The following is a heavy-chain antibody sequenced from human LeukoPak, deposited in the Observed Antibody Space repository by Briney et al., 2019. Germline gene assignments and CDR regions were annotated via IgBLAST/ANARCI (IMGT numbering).Heavy chain of an antibody. D-gene: IGHD6-19*01. V-gene: IGHV3-23*01. CDR3: AKGAMAVAATGRLDY. Sequence: GGSLRLSCAASGFTFSSYAMSWVRQAPGKGLEWISTISGSGSNTYYADSVKGRFTISRDTSKNTLYLQMNSLGAEDAAVYYCAKGAMAVAATGRLDYWGPGTLVTVSS. CDR2: ISGSGSNT. CDR1: GFTFSSYA. J-gene: IGHJ4*02.